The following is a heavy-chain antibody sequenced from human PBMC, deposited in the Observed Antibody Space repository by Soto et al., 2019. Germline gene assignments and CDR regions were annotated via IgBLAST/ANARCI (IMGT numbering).Heavy chain of an antibody. J-gene: IGHJ4*02. CDR2: ITNTGGDT. Sequence: GGSLRLSCAASGFTFSSNAMSWVRQAPGKGLEWVSVITNTGGDTLYADSVKGRFTISRDNSKNTLYLQVNSLRAEDTAIYYCARASGESYPGSRVFDSWGQGTRVTVSS. D-gene: IGHD3-10*01. V-gene: IGHV3-23*01. CDR1: GFTFSSNA. CDR3: ARASGESYPGSRVFDS.